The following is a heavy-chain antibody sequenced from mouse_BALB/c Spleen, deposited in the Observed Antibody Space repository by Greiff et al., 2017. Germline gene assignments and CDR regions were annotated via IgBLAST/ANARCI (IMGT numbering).Heavy chain of an antibody. V-gene: IGHV1S137*01. CDR2: ISTYYGDA. Sequence: QVQLQQSGAELVRPGVSVKISCKGSGYTFTDFAMHWVKQSHAKSLEWIGVISTYYGDASYNQKFKGKATMTVDKSSSTAYMELARLTSEDSAIYYCARERQSVAYFDYWGQGTTLTVSS. J-gene: IGHJ2*01. D-gene: IGHD6-1*01. CDR3: ARERQSVAYFDY. CDR1: GYTFTDFA.